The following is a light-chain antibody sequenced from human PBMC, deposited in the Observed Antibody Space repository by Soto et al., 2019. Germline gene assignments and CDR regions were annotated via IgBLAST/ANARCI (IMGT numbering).Light chain of an antibody. CDR3: SSDTSSSLV. J-gene: IGLJ2*01. CDR2: EVS. V-gene: IGLV2-14*01. Sequence: QSALTQPASVSGSPGQSITISCTGTSSDVGGYNYVSWYQQHPGKAPKLMIYEVSNRPSGVSNRFSGSKSGNTASPTISGLQAEDEADYYCSSDTSSSLVFGGGTKVTVL. CDR1: SSDVGGYNY.